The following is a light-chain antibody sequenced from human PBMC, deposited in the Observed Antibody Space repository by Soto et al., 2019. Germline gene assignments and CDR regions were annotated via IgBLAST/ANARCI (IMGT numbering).Light chain of an antibody. Sequence: EILLTQSPSTLSLSPGEGVTLSCRASQSVTVNSLAWYQQKPGQAPRLLIYAASTRAAAVPDRFTGSGSETDFALTISRLEPEDFGVYYCQQYGDSPLTSGPGTKVDI. CDR3: QQYGDSPLT. V-gene: IGKV3-20*01. CDR1: QSVTVNS. J-gene: IGKJ3*01. CDR2: AAS.